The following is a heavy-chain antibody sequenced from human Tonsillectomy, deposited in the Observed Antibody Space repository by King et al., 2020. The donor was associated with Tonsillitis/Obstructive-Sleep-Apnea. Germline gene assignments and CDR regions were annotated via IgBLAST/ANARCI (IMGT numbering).Heavy chain of an antibody. CDR2: INHSGST. V-gene: IGHV4-34*01. Sequence: VQLQQWGAGLLKPSETLSLTCAVYGGSFSGYYWSWIRQPPGKGLEWIGEINHSGSTSYNPSLKNRVTLSVDTSKSQFSLSLSSVTAADTAVFYCSRVAAVGTIGYYSYYMVVCANGTPVTVSS. CDR1: GGSFSGYY. J-gene: IGHJ6*03. CDR3: SRVAAVGTIGYYSYYMVV. D-gene: IGHD6-13*01.